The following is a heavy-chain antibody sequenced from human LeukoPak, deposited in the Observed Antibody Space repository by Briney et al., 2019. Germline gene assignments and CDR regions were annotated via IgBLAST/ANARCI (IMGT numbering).Heavy chain of an antibody. CDR3: AKDGQDRPYYDFWSGYYIDY. CDR2: IRYDGSNK. Sequence: GGSLRLSCAASGFTFSSYGMHWVRQAPGKGLEWVAFIRYDGSNKYYADSVKGRFNISRDNSKNTLYLQMNSLRAKDTAVYYCAKDGQDRPYYDFWSGYYIDYWGQGTLVTVSS. V-gene: IGHV3-30*02. D-gene: IGHD3-3*01. CDR1: GFTFSSYG. J-gene: IGHJ4*02.